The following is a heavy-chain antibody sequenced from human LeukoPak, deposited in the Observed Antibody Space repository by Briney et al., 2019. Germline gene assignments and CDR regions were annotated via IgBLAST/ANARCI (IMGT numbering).Heavy chain of an antibody. CDR1: GDSISSHY. Sequence: SETLSLTCSVSGDSISSHYWSWIRQPPGKGLGGIGYIYYSGSTNYNPSLKSRVTISVDTSKNQFSLKVSSVPAADTAVYYCATLRDGYEFDYWGQGTLVTVSS. CDR3: ATLRDGYEFDY. D-gene: IGHD5-24*01. J-gene: IGHJ4*02. CDR2: IYYSGST. V-gene: IGHV4-59*11.